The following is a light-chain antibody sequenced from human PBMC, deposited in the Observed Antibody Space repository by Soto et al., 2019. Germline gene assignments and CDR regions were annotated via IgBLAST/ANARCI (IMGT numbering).Light chain of an antibody. CDR2: EVS. CDR1: STDFVGYNR. J-gene: IGLJ1*01. V-gene: IGLV2-18*01. CDR3: SLYTSENAYG. Sequence: QSALTQPPSVSGSPGQSVTISCTGTSTDFVGYNRVSWYQQPPGTAPKLMIYEVSKRPSGVPDRFSGSKSGNTASLTISGLQAADEADYYCSLYTSENAYGFGTGTKVTLL.